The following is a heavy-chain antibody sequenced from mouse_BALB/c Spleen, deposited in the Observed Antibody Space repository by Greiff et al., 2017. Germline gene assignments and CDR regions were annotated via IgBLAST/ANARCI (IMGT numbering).Heavy chain of an antibody. CDR3: ARGGLRRGTYYAMDY. Sequence: QVQLKQSGAELAKPGASVKMSCKASGYTFTSYWMHWVKQRPGQGLEWIGYINPSTGYTEYNQKFKDKATLTADKSSSTAYMQLSSLTSEDSAVYYCARGGLRRGTYYAMDYWGQGTSVTVSS. D-gene: IGHD2-4*01. CDR1: GYTFTSYW. V-gene: IGHV1-7*01. J-gene: IGHJ4*01. CDR2: INPSTGYT.